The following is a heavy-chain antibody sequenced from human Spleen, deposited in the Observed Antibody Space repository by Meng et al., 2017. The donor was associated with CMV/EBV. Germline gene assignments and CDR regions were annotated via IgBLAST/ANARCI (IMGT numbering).Heavy chain of an antibody. Sequence: SETLSLTCTVSGDSISSSKYYWVWIRQPPGKGLEWLGTIYYSGSTFYNPSLHGRVTISVDTSKNQFSLKVNSVTAADTAVYYCARYQLPHYYFDYWGQGTLVTVSS. CDR2: IYYSGST. D-gene: IGHD2-2*01. CDR3: ARYQLPHYYFDY. V-gene: IGHV4-39*01. J-gene: IGHJ4*02. CDR1: GDSISSSKYY.